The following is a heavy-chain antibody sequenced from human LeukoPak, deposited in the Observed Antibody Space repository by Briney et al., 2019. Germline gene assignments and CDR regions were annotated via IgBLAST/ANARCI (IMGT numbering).Heavy chain of an antibody. CDR2: IYYSGST. J-gene: IGHJ4*02. Sequence: PSETLSLTCTVSGGSISSYYWSWIRQPPGKGLEWIGYIYYSGSTNYNPSLKSRVIIPVDTSRNQFSLRLSSVTAADTAIYYCARESAGSLHDSTAAFHYWGQGILVIVSS. V-gene: IGHV4-59*01. CDR1: GGSISSYY. D-gene: IGHD2-8*02. CDR3: ARESAGSLHDSTAAFHY.